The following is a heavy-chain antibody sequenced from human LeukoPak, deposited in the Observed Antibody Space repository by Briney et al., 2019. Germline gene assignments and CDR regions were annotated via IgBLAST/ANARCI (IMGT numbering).Heavy chain of an antibody. CDR3: ARGSIAVAPNWFDP. J-gene: IGHJ5*02. Sequence: SETLSLTCTVSGGSISSYYWSWIRQPPGKGLEWIGEINHSGSTNYNPSLKSRVTISVDTSKNQFSLKLSSVTAADTAVYYCARGSIAVAPNWFDPWGQGTLVTVSS. V-gene: IGHV4-34*01. CDR2: INHSGST. D-gene: IGHD6-19*01. CDR1: GGSISSYY.